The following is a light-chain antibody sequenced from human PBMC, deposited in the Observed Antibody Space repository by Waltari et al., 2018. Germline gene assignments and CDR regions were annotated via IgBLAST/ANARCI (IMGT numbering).Light chain of an antibody. CDR3: QTCDTTVLI. CDR2: KDN. V-gene: IGLV6-57*04. Sequence: FVLTQPHSVSGSPGRTVTISCTRGPGSITRAIVQLYRLRAGSAPPTIIYKDNQRPSGVPDRFSGSIDTSSNSASLTISGLTTEDEADYYCQTCDTTVLIFGGGTQLTVL. J-gene: IGLJ2*01. CDR1: PGSITRAI.